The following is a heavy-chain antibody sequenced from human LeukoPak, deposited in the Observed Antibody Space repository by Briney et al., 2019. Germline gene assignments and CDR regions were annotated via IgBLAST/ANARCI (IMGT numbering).Heavy chain of an antibody. CDR3: ARGYSYGSDY. Sequence: GGSLRLSCAASGFTFSSYEMNWVRQAPGKGLEWVSYISGSGSTIYYADSVKGRFTISRDNAKNSLYLQMNSLRAEDTAVYYCARGYSYGSDYWGQGTLVTVSS. V-gene: IGHV3-48*03. CDR1: GFTFSSYE. D-gene: IGHD5-18*01. CDR2: ISGSGSTI. J-gene: IGHJ4*02.